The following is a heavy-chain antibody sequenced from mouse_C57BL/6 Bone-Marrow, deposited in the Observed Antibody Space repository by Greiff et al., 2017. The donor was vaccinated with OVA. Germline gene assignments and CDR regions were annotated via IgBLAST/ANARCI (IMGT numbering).Heavy chain of an antibody. CDR2: IYPYNGVS. J-gene: IGHJ1*03. CDR1: GYSFTGYY. D-gene: IGHD1-1*01. Sequence: VQLQQPGAELVKPGASVKLSCKASGYSFTGYYMHWVKQSHGNILDWIGYIYPYNGVSSYNQKFKGKATLTVDKSSSTAYMELRSLTSEDSAVYYCAKPGSSWYFDVWGTGTTVTVSS. V-gene: IGHV1-31*01. CDR3: AKPGSSWYFDV.